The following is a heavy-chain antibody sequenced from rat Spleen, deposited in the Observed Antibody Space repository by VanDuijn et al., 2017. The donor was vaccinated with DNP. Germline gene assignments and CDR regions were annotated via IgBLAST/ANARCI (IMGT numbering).Heavy chain of an antibody. CDR2: ITSSGGST. D-gene: IGHD1-1*01. CDR3: AIYYYSGDNWFAY. J-gene: IGHJ3*01. Sequence: EVHLVVSGGDLLRLGGSLKLSCVVFEFRFNNHWMTWFRQVPGRGVEWVASITSSGGSTYYPDSVKGRFTISRDNAKNTLYLQMNSLRSEDTATYYCAIYYYSGDNWFAYWGQGTLVTVSS. CDR1: EFRFNNHW. V-gene: IGHV5-31*01.